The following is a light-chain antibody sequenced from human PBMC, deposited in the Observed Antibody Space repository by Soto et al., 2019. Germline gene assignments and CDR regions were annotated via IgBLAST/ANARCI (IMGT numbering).Light chain of an antibody. V-gene: IGKV3-11*01. J-gene: IGKJ4*01. CDR1: QSVSSY. Sequence: EIVFTQAPATLSLSPGERAALSCRASQSVSSYLAWYQQKPGQAPRLLIYDASNRATGIPARFSGSGSGTDFTLTISRLEPEDFAVYYCQQGSFGGGTKV. CDR2: DAS. CDR3: QQGS.